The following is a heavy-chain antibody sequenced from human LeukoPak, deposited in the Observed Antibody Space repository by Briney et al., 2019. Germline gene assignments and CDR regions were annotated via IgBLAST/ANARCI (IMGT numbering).Heavy chain of an antibody. V-gene: IGHV4-39*01. J-gene: IGHJ4*02. D-gene: IGHD1-1*01. CDR1: GGSVSSSSYY. CDR3: ARYFGTTGTPNY. Sequence: SETLSLTCTISGGSVSSSSYYWGWIRQPPGKGLEWIGSIYYSGSTYYNPSLKSRVTISVDTSKNQFSLKLSSVTAADTAVFYCARYFGTTGTPNYWGQGTLVTVSS. CDR2: IYYSGST.